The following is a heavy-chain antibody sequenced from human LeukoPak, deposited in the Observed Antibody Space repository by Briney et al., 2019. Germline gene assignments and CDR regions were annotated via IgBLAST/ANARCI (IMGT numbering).Heavy chain of an antibody. CDR2: IDQDGSDK. V-gene: IGHV3-7*01. CDR1: RFTFSNYW. D-gene: IGHD7-27*01. Sequence: GGSPRLSCAASRFTFSNYWMSWVRQAPGKGPEWVASIDQDGSDKFSVDSVKGRFTISRDNARNSMYLQLNSLRVEDTAVYYCARATLGWFDPWGQGTLVTVSA. CDR3: ARATLGWFDP. J-gene: IGHJ5*02.